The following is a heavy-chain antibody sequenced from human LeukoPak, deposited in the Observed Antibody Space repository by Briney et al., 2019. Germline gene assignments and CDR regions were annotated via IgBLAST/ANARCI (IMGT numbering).Heavy chain of an antibody. CDR2: ISSSSSTI. Sequence: GGSLRLSCAASGFTFSSYSMNWVRQAPGKGLEWFSYISSSSSTIYYADSVKGRFSISRDNAKNSLYLQMNSLRAEDTAVYYCARDPNSGYDPNRQLFDYWGQGTLVTVSS. CDR1: GFTFSSYS. J-gene: IGHJ4*02. D-gene: IGHD5-12*01. CDR3: ARDPNSGYDPNRQLFDY. V-gene: IGHV3-48*01.